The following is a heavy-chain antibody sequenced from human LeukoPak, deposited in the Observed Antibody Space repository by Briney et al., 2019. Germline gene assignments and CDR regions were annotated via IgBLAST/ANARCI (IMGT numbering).Heavy chain of an antibody. V-gene: IGHV1-8*01. D-gene: IGHD3-10*01. CDR3: TKASLAFGTKYFDP. CDR2: MNPKSGNT. J-gene: IGHJ5*02. Sequence: ASVNVSCTASGYPFSNYDINWVRQASGQGLEWMGWMNPKSGNTGYGQKFQGRVTMTRVTSITTAYMELRSLRSDHTAVYYCTKASLAFGTKYFDPWGQGTLVTVSS. CDR1: GYPFSNYD.